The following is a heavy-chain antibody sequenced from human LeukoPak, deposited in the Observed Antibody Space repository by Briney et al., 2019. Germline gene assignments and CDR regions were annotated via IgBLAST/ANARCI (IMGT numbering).Heavy chain of an antibody. CDR1: GGSISSYY. V-gene: IGHV4-59*01. J-gene: IGHJ3*02. CDR3: ARGLRGERTYYYDSSGYLAFDI. CDR2: TYYSGST. D-gene: IGHD3-22*01. Sequence: SETLSLTCTVSGGSISSYYWSWIRQPPGKGLEWIGYTYYSGSTNYNPSLKSRVTISVDTSKNQFSLKLSSVTAADTAVYYCARGLRGERTYYYDSSGYLAFDIWGQGTMVTVSS.